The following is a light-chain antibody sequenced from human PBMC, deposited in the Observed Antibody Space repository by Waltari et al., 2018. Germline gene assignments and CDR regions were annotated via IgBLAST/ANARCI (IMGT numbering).Light chain of an antibody. CDR1: QSLLHSDGKTY. Sequence: DIVMTQTPLSLSVTPGQPASTSCKSSQSLLHSDGKTYLYWYLQKPGQSPQLLICEVSNRFSGVPDRFSGSGSGTDFTLKISRVEAEDVGVYYCMQSKQLPWTFGQGTRVEIK. CDR3: MQSKQLPWT. CDR2: EVS. J-gene: IGKJ1*01. V-gene: IGKV2D-29*02.